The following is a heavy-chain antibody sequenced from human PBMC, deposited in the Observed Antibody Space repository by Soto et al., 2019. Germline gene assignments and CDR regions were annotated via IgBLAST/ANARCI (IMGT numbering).Heavy chain of an antibody. CDR1: GYSIGNTYY. V-gene: IGHV4-38-2*01. D-gene: IGHD4-17*01. Sequence: PSETLSLTCAVSGYSIGNTYYWGWIRQPPGKGLEWIGNIYHSRTTYYNPSLESRVTISVDTSNNQFSLKLSSVTAADTAVYYCARAFYGDYAAHYYGMDVWGQGTTVTVSS. J-gene: IGHJ6*02. CDR3: ARAFYGDYAAHYYGMDV. CDR2: IYHSRTT.